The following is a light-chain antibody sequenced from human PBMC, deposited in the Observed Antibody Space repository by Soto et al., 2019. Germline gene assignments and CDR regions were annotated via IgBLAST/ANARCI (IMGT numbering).Light chain of an antibody. J-gene: IGKJ2*01. CDR3: QQYDNLPYT. CDR2: DAS. V-gene: IGKV1-33*01. Sequence: DIQMTQSPSSLSASVGDRVTITCQASHDIKKYLNWYQQKAHKVPKLLIHDASTLASGVPSRFTGGGSGTDFTLTINNLQPEDIATYYCQQYDNLPYTFGQGTKLEIK. CDR1: HDIKKY.